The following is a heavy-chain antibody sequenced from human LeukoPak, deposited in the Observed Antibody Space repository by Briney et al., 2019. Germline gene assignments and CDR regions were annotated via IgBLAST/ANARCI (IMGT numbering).Heavy chain of an antibody. V-gene: IGHV1-46*01. CDR3: ARGPHYYDTSGYYPGS. J-gene: IGHJ4*02. CDR2: INPSGGST. D-gene: IGHD3-22*01. CDR1: GYTFTSYY. Sequence: ASVKVSCKASGYTFTSYYMHWVRQAPGQGLEWMGIINPSGGSTSYAQKFQGRVTMTRDMSTSTVYMELSSLRSEDTAVYYCARGPHYYDTSGYYPGSWGQGTLVTVSS.